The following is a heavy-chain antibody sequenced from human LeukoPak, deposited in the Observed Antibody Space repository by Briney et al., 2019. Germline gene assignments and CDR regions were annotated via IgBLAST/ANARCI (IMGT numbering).Heavy chain of an antibody. CDR2: ISSSSSYI. V-gene: IGHV3-21*01. J-gene: IGHJ4*02. CDR3: ARGALYDSSGYYYEAPDY. D-gene: IGHD3-22*01. CDR1: GFTFSSYS. Sequence: GGSLKLSCAASGFTFSSYSMNWVRQAPGKGLEWVSSISSSSSYIYYADSVKGRFTISRDNAKNSLYLQMNSLRAEDTAVYYCARGALYDSSGYYYEAPDYWGQGTLVTVSS.